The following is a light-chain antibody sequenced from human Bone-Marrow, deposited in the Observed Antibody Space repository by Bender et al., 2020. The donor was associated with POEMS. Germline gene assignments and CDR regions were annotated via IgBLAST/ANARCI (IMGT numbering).Light chain of an antibody. CDR2: GYN. V-gene: IGLV1-40*01. CDR1: SSNTGSGYD. CDR3: QSYDNSLGGWV. J-gene: IGLJ3*02. Sequence: QSVLTQAPSASGTPGQSVIISCSGSSSNTGSGYDINWYQHLPGTAPKLLIYGYNNRPSGVPDRFSGSKSGTSASLAITGLQAEDEGDYYCQSYDNSLGGWVFGGGTKLTVL.